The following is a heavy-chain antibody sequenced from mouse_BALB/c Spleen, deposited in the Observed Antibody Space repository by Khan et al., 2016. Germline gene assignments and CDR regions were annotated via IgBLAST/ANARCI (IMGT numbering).Heavy chain of an antibody. Sequence: DLVKPGASVKLSCKASGYTFTSYWINWIKQRPGQGLEWIGRIAPGSGSTYYNEMFKGKATLTVDTSSSTAYIQLSSLSSEDSAVYFAAREGWDEGDYFDYWGQGTTLTVSS. CDR2: IAPGSGST. J-gene: IGHJ2*01. CDR3: AREGWDEGDYFDY. CDR1: GYTFTSYW. D-gene: IGHD4-1*01. V-gene: IGHV1S41*01.